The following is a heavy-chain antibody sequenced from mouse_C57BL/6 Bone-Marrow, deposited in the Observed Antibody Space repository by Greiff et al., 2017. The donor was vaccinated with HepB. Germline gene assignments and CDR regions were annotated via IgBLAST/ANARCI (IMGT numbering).Heavy chain of an antibody. CDR2: INPSCGYT. CDR3: ARSPWDDSMDY. D-gene: IGHD4-1*01. CDR1: GYTFTSYW. V-gene: IGHV1-7*01. J-gene: IGHJ4*01. Sequence: VHLEESGAELAKPGASVKLSCKASGYTFTSYWMHWVKQRTGQGLEWIGYINPSCGYTKYNQKFKDKATLTADKSSSTAYMQLSSLTYEDSAVYYCARSPWDDSMDYWGQGTSVTVSS.